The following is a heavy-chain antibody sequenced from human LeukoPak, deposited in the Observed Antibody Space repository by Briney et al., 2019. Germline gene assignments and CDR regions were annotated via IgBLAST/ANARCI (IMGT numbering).Heavy chain of an antibody. J-gene: IGHJ4*02. V-gene: IGHV3-23*01. Sequence: GGSLRLSCAASGFTFSSYWMSWVRQAPRKGLEWVSAISGSGGSTYYADSVKGRFTISRDNSKNTLYLQMNSLRAEDTAVYYCAKDFIVATIGGYFDYWGQGTLVTVSS. CDR3: AKDFIVATIGGYFDY. CDR2: ISGSGGST. CDR1: GFTFSSYW. D-gene: IGHD5-12*01.